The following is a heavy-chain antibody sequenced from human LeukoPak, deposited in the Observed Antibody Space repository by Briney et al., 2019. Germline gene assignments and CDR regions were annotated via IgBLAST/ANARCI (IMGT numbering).Heavy chain of an antibody. Sequence: GGSLRLSCAASGFTFSSYSMNWVRQAPGKGLEWVSSISGSSTFMYYADSLKGRFTISRDNAKNSLYLQMNSLRAEDTAVYYCARDRGIAVAGTGYYFDYWGQGTLVTVSS. CDR2: ISGSSTFM. CDR3: ARDRGIAVAGTGYYFDY. J-gene: IGHJ4*02. CDR1: GFTFSSYS. D-gene: IGHD6-19*01. V-gene: IGHV3-21*01.